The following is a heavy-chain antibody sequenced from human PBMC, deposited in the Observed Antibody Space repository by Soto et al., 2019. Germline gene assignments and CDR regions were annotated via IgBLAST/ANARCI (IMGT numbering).Heavy chain of an antibody. Sequence: SVKVSCKASGYTLTSYGISWVRQAPGQGLEWMGRVIAIFGTANYAQKFQGRVTITADESTSTAYMELSSLRSEDTAVYYCARGDSSPGGSDYWGQGTLVTVSS. CDR1: GYTLTSYG. D-gene: IGHD1-1*01. CDR3: ARGDSSPGGSDY. J-gene: IGHJ4*02. CDR2: VIAIFGTA. V-gene: IGHV1-69*13.